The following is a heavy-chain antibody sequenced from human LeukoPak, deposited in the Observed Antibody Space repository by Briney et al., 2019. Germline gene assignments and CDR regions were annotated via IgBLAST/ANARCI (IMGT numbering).Heavy chain of an antibody. V-gene: IGHV3-48*03. J-gene: IGHJ6*04. CDR2: ISSSGSTI. CDR1: GFTFSIYE. CDR3: AELGITMIGGV. D-gene: IGHD3-10*02. Sequence: GGSRRLSCAASGFTFSIYERNWVRQAPGKGLEGVSYISSSGSTIYYADSVKGRFTISRDNAKNSLYLQMNSLRAEDTAVYYCAELGITMIGGVWGKGTTVTISS.